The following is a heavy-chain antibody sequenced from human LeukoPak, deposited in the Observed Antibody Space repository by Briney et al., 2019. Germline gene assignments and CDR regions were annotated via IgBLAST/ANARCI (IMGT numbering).Heavy chain of an antibody. CDR1: GFTFSIYT. CDR2: ISSSNSYI. D-gene: IGHD3-22*01. CDR3: AKSGGSGYSEYYYDY. Sequence: KPGGSLRLSCAASGFTFSIYTMNWVRQAPGKGLEWVSSISSSNSYIYYADSVKGRFTISRDNSKNTLSLQMNSLRAEDTAVYYCAKSGGSGYSEYYYDYWGQGTLVTVSS. J-gene: IGHJ4*02. V-gene: IGHV3-21*04.